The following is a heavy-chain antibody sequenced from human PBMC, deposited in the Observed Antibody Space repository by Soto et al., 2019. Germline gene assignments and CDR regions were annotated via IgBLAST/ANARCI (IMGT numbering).Heavy chain of an antibody. Sequence: QVQLVQSGAEVKKPGSSVKVSCKASGGTFKNYAVTWVRLAPGQGLQWMGGVIPMFGTERYAERLQGRVTITADDSTAYMELRSLRSEDTALYYCARSVSGVHWYFDLWGRGTQVTVSS. CDR3: ARSVSGVHWYFDL. CDR1: GGTFKNYA. CDR2: VIPMFGTE. V-gene: IGHV1-69*01. J-gene: IGHJ2*01. D-gene: IGHD3-10*01.